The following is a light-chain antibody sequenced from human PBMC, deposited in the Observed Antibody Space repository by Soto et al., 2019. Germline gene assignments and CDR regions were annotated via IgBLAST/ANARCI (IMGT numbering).Light chain of an antibody. CDR1: QGISSY. V-gene: IGKV1-9*01. Sequence: IRLSQAPSSLSASVGDRVTITCRSSQGISSYLAWYQQTPGKAPKLXXXAASTLQSGVPSRFSGSGSGTDXXLTISSLQPEDFATYYCQQLNSYPPWTFGQGTKVDIK. CDR2: AAS. J-gene: IGKJ1*01. CDR3: QQLNSYPPWT.